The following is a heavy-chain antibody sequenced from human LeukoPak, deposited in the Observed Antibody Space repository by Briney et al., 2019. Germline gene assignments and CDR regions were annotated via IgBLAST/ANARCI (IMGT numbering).Heavy chain of an antibody. CDR3: AKDGRYFGWYTYVY. D-gene: IGHD3-9*01. Sequence: GGSLRLSCAASGFTFNNYAMSWVRQAPGKGLEWVSVISGSGGSTYYADSVKGRFTISRDNSKNTLYLQLNSLRAEDTAVYYCAKDGRYFGWYTYVYWGQGTLVTVSS. J-gene: IGHJ1*01. CDR1: GFTFNNYA. CDR2: ISGSGGST. V-gene: IGHV3-23*01.